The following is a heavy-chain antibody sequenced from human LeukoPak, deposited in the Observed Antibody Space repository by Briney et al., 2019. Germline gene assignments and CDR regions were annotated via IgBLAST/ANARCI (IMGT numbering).Heavy chain of an antibody. CDR2: IYYSGST. V-gene: IGHV4-59*01. Sequence: PSETLSLTCTVSGGSISSYYWSWIRQPPGKGLEWIGYIYYSGSTNYNPSLKSRVTISVDTSKNQFSLKLSSVTAADTAVYYCASYYGDYNLNYYYYNMDVWGKGTTVTVSS. D-gene: IGHD4-17*01. CDR3: ASYYGDYNLNYYYYNMDV. J-gene: IGHJ6*03. CDR1: GGSISSYY.